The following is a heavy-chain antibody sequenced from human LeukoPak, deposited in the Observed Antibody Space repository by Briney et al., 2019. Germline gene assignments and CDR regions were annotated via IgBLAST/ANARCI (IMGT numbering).Heavy chain of an antibody. CDR1: GFTFSSYA. D-gene: IGHD2-21*02. Sequence: GGSLRLSCAASGFTFSSYAMSWVRQAPGKGLEWVSGVSGSGDSTYYADSVKGRFTVSRDNSKNTLYVQMKSLRAEDTAVYYCAKDFVVVPGNVNYFDYWGQGTLVTVSS. CDR3: AKDFVVVPGNVNYFDY. V-gene: IGHV3-23*01. J-gene: IGHJ4*02. CDR2: VSGSGDST.